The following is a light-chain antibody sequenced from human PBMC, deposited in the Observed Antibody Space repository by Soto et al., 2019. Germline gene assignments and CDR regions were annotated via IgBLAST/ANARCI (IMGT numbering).Light chain of an antibody. J-gene: IGLJ1*01. CDR3: SSYTSSSTLL. CDR2: EVS. Sequence: QSVLTQPASVSGSAGQSITISCTGTSSDVGGYEYVSWYQQHPGRAPKLMIYEVSNRPSGVSNRFPGSKSGNTASLTISGLQAVDEADYYCSSYTSSSTLLFGTGTKGTVL. V-gene: IGLV2-14*01. CDR1: SSDVGGYEY.